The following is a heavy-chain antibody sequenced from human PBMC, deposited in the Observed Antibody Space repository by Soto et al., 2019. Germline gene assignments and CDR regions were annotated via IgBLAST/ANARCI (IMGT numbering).Heavy chain of an antibody. CDR1: GGTISSISDY. CDR3: ARQRSWKVDY. Sequence: SETMSHTCSVSGGTISSISDYWGWISQPPGRGLEWIGSAYYSESTYYNPSLKSRVTISVDASKNQFSLRVNSVTAADTAVYYCARQRSWKVDYWGQGTLVTGSS. CDR2: AYYSEST. J-gene: IGHJ4*02. V-gene: IGHV4-39*01. D-gene: IGHD1-1*01.